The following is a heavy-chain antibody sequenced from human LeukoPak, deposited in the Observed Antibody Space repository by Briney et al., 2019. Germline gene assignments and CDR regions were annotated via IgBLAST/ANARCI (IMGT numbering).Heavy chain of an antibody. V-gene: IGHV1-69*13. J-gene: IGHJ4*02. Sequence: SVKVSCKASGGTFSSYAISWVRQAPGQGLEWMGGIIPIFGTANYAQKFQGRVTITADESTSTAYMELSSLRSEDTAVYYCAREGGGVLMVYVLFDWGQGTLVTVSS. CDR2: IIPIFGTA. CDR3: AREGGGVLMVYVLFD. D-gene: IGHD2-8*01. CDR1: GGTFSSYA.